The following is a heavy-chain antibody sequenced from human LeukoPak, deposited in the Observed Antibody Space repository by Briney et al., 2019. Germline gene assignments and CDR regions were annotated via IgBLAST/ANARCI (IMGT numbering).Heavy chain of an antibody. Sequence: GGSLRLSRAASGSTFSSYWMSWVRQAPGKGLEWVANIKGDGSETSYVDSLKGRFPISRDNAKNSLYLQLNSLRAEDTALYYCARDRWVEVAATRVYYFYGMDVWGQGTTVTVSS. J-gene: IGHJ6*02. CDR1: GSTFSSYW. CDR3: ARDRWVEVAATRVYYFYGMDV. V-gene: IGHV3-7*04. CDR2: IKGDGSET. D-gene: IGHD2-15*01.